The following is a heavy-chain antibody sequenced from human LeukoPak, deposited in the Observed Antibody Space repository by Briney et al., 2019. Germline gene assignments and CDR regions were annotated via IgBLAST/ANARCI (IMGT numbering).Heavy chain of an antibody. CDR3: ARATFWSGYQRDSWYMDI. D-gene: IGHD3-3*01. CDR2: IYSGDNT. CDR1: GFTVSSNY. V-gene: IGHV3-66*02. Sequence: GGSLRLSCAASGFTVSSNYMSWVRQAPGKGLEWVSVIYSGDNTYYADSVKGRFTISRDNSKNTLYLQMNSLRAEDTAVYCCARATFWSGYQRDSWYMDIWGKGTTVTVSS. J-gene: IGHJ6*03.